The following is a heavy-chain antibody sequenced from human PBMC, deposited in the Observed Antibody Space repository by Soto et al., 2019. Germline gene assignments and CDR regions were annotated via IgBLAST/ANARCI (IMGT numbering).Heavy chain of an antibody. CDR3: ASPNPEYYATLPGYFVTYWFDR. CDR1: GGSISSSSYY. CDR2: IYYSGST. V-gene: IGHV4-39*01. Sequence: SETLSLTCTVSGGSISSSSYYWGWIRQPPGKRLEWIGSIYYSGSTYYNPSLKSRVTISVDTSKNQFSLKLSSVTAADTAVYYCASPNPEYYATLPGYFVTYWFDRWGQRTLVTVSS. J-gene: IGHJ5*02. D-gene: IGHD3-9*01.